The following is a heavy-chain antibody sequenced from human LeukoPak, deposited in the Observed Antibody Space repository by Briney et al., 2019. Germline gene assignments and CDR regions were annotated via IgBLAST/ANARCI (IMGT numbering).Heavy chain of an antibody. CDR2: IRYDGSYG. CDR1: GFTFNSYG. V-gene: IGHV3-30*02. CDR3: AKDGGLHLYYYYNYMDI. Sequence: PGGSLRLSCAASGFTFNSYGMHWVRQAPGKGLEWVAFIRYDGSYGYYADSVKGRFTISRDNSKTTLYLQMNSLRSEDTAVYYRAKDGGLHLYYYYNYMDIWGKGTTVTVSS. D-gene: IGHD5-24*01. J-gene: IGHJ6*03.